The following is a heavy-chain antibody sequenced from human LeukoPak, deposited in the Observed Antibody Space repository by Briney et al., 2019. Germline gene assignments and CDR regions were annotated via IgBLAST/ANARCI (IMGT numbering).Heavy chain of an antibody. CDR3: AKGVYSSSSGWDYFDY. J-gene: IGHJ4*02. CDR2: INSDGSST. D-gene: IGHD6-6*01. CDR1: GFTFSSSW. Sequence: GGSLRLSCAASGFTFSSSWMHWVRQAPEKGLVWVSRINSDGSSTSYADSVKGRFTISRDNSKNTLYLQMNSLRAEDTAVYYCAKGVYSSSSGWDYFDYWGQGTLVTVSS. V-gene: IGHV3-74*01.